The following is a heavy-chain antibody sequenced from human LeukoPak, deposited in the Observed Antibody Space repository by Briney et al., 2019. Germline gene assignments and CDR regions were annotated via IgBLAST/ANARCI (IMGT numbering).Heavy chain of an antibody. CDR3: ARASRAIVPNSYYYYYMDV. CDR1: GFTFSSYS. CDR2: ISSSSSYI. J-gene: IGHJ6*03. D-gene: IGHD2-8*01. Sequence: GGSLRLSCAASGFTFSSYSMNWVRQAPGKGLEWVSCISSSSSYIYNADSVKGRFTISRDNAKNSLYLQMNSLRVEDTAVYYCARASRAIVPNSYYYYYMDVWGKGTTVTVFS. V-gene: IGHV3-21*01.